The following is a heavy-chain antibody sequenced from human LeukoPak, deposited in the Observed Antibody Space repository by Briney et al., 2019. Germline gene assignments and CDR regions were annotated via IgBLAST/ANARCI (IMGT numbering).Heavy chain of an antibody. J-gene: IGHJ4*02. D-gene: IGHD5-24*01. Sequence: GRSLRLSCAASGFTFSSYAMHWVRQAPGKGLEWVAVISYDGSNKYYADSVKGRFTISRDNSKNTLYLQMNSLRAEVTAVYYCASGNMATITGIDYWGQGTLVTVSS. V-gene: IGHV3-30-3*01. CDR2: ISYDGSNK. CDR3: ASGNMATITGIDY. CDR1: GFTFSSYA.